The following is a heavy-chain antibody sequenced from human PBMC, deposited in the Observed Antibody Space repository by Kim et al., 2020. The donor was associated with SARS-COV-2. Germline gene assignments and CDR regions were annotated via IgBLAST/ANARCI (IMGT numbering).Heavy chain of an antibody. Sequence: ASVKVSCKTSGYTFIGHAMKWVRQAPGQRLEWMGWINTYTGRSTYAQDFTGRFVFSLDTSMNTSYLQISGLKSEDTAVYYCARGFSAGSYAPADYWGQGTLVTVSA. D-gene: IGHD1-26*01. V-gene: IGHV7-4-1*02. CDR1: GYTFIGHA. CDR3: ARGFSAGSYAPADY. J-gene: IGHJ4*02. CDR2: INTYTGRS.